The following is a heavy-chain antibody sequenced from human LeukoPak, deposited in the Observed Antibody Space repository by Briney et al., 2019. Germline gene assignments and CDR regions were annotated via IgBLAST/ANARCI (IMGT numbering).Heavy chain of an antibody. V-gene: IGHV4-4*07. CDR3: AREGSMTARPFVSIDY. J-gene: IGHJ4*02. CDR2: IHTSGNT. Sequence: SETLSLTCTVTGGSISTYYWSWIRQPAGKGLEWIGRIHTSGNTDYNPSLKSRVTMSVDTSKNQFSLKLSSVTAADTAVYYCAREGSMTARPFVSIDYWGQGTLVTISS. CDR1: GGSISTYY. D-gene: IGHD6-6*01.